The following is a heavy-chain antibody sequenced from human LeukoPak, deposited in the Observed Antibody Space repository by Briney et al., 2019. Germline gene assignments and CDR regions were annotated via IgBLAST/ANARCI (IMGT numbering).Heavy chain of an antibody. CDR3: ARQIASAGAAGSDF. J-gene: IGHJ4*02. V-gene: IGHV4-59*11. CDR2: IYYSGST. D-gene: IGHD6-13*01. CDR1: GGSISSHY. Sequence: KPSETLSLTCTVSGGSISSHYWIWIRQPPGKGLEWIGYIYYSGSTNYNPSLKSRVTISVDTSKNQFSLLLSSVTAGGPAVYYCARQIASAGAAGSDFWGQGALLSVSS.